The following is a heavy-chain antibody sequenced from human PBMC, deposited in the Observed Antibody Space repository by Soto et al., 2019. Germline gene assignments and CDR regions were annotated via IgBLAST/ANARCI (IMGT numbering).Heavy chain of an antibody. J-gene: IGHJ4*02. CDR1: GYTFTSYA. D-gene: IGHD3-10*01. V-gene: IGHV1-3*01. Sequence: ASVKVSCKASGYTFTSYAMHWVRQAPGQRLEWMGWINAGNGNTKYSQKFQGRVTITRDTSASTAYMELSSLRSEDTAVYYCARARLATMVRGVKNNPLDYWGQGTLVTVSS. CDR2: INAGNGNT. CDR3: ARARLATMVRGVKNNPLDY.